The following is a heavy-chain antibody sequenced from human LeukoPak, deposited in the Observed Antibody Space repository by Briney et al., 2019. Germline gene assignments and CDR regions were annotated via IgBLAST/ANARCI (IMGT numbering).Heavy chain of an antibody. D-gene: IGHD5-18*01. V-gene: IGHV4-59*01. Sequence: SETLSLTCTVSGGSISSYYWNWIRQPPGKGLEWIGYIFYSGNTNYNPSLKSRVTISVDTSKNQFSLKLKSVTAADTAVYYCAREGGYSYGLSLFYFDYWGQGTLVTVSS. CDR2: IFYSGNT. CDR3: AREGGYSYGLSLFYFDY. J-gene: IGHJ4*02. CDR1: GGSISSYY.